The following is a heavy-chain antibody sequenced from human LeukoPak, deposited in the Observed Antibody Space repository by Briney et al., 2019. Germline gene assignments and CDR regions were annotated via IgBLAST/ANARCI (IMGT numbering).Heavy chain of an antibody. CDR3: AKDYRSGAARSYYYYYMDV. V-gene: IGHV3-53*01. J-gene: IGHJ6*03. Sequence: GGSLRLSCAASGFTVSSNYMSWVRQAPGKGLEWGSVIYSGGSTYYADSVKGRFTISRDNSKNTLYLQMNSLRAEDTAVYYCAKDYRSGAARSYYYYYMDVWGKGTTVTVSS. CDR2: IYSGGST. CDR1: GFTVSSNY. D-gene: IGHD6-6*01.